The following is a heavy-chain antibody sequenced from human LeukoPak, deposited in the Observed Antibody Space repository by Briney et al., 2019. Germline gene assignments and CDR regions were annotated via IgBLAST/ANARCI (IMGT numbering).Heavy chain of an antibody. CDR3: ARRRGSIAARPGSYYYYYMDV. Sequence: GASVKVSCKASGFTFTSSAMQWVRQARGQRLEWIGWIVVGSGNTNYAQKFQERVTITRDMSTSTAYMELSSLRSEDTAVYYCARRRGSIAARPGSYYYYYMDVWGKGTTVTVSS. CDR1: GFTFTSSA. V-gene: IGHV1-58*02. D-gene: IGHD6-6*01. CDR2: IVVGSGNT. J-gene: IGHJ6*03.